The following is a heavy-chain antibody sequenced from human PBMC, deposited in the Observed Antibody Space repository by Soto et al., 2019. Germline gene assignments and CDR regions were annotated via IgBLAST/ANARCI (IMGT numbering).Heavy chain of an antibody. J-gene: IGHJ3*02. Sequence: LRLSCAAAGFTFSRYAMYWLRQAPGKGLQSVASISQLGTNKCYADSVRGRFTISRDDSANTVSLQMNSLTAEDTAVYFCAQPPLPGWAFEIWGKGKRVA. CDR2: ISQLGTNK. V-gene: IGHV3-30*04. D-gene: IGHD2-15*01. CDR3: AQPPLPGWAFEI. CDR1: GFTFSRYA.